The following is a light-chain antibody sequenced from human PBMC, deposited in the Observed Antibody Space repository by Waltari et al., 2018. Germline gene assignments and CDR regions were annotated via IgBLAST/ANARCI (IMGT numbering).Light chain of an antibody. J-gene: IGLJ3*02. CDR3: QSYDSSLSGFWV. CDR2: GNS. CDR1: SSHSGAGYD. V-gene: IGLV1-40*01. Sequence: QSVLTQPPSVSGAPGKRVTIPCPGSSSHSGAGYDAHWYQQLPGTAPKLLIYGNSNRPSGVPDRFSGSKSGTSASLAITGLQAEDEADYYCQSYDSSLSGFWVFGGGTKLTVL.